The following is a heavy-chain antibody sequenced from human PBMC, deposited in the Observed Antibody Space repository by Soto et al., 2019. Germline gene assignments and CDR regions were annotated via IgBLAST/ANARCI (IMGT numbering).Heavy chain of an antibody. CDR3: TRVGSSGWYDNYGMDV. D-gene: IGHD6-19*01. CDR1: GFTFGDYA. CDR2: IRSKAYGGTT. V-gene: IGHV3-49*04. J-gene: IGHJ6*02. Sequence: GGSLRLSCTAPGFTFGDYAMSWVRQAPGKGLEWVGFIRSKAYGGTTEYAASVKGRFTNSRDDSKSIAYLQMNSLKTEDTAVYYCTRVGSSGWYDNYGMDVWGQGTTVTISS.